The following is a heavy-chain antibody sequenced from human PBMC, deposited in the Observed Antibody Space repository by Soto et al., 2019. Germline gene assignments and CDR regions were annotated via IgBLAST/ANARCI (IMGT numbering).Heavy chain of an antibody. J-gene: IGHJ4*02. CDR3: ARGITRSSIKGTAYFDY. CDR2: IWYDGSNK. CDR1: GFTFSSYG. V-gene: IGHV3-33*01. Sequence: ESGGGVVQPGRSLRLSCAASGFTFSSYGMHWVRQAPGKGLEWVAVIWYDGSNKYYADSVKGRFTISRDNSKNTLYLQMNSLRAEDTAVYYCARGITRSSIKGTAYFDYWGQGTLVTVSS. D-gene: IGHD6-13*01.